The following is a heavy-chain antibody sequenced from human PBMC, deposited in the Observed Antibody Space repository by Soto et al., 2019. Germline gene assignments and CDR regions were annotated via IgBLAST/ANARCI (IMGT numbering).Heavy chain of an antibody. J-gene: IGHJ4*02. D-gene: IGHD2-2*01. CDR1: GFTFSSYW. CDR2: IDSDGSMT. CDR3: ASLSAPVDY. Sequence: QTGGSLRLSCAASGFTFSSYWMHWVRQVPGKGMEWVSKIDSDGSMTDYADSVKGRFTISRDNAKNSLYLQMNSLRVEDTAVYHCASLSAPVDYWGQGTLVTVSS. V-gene: IGHV3-74*01.